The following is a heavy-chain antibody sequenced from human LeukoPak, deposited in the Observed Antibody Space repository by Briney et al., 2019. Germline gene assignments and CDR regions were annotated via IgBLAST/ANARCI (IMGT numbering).Heavy chain of an antibody. D-gene: IGHD2-2*02. CDR2: INPSSGGT. CDR1: GYTFTGYY. J-gene: IGHJ3*02. Sequence: GASVKVSCKASGYTFTGYYMHWVRQAPGQGLEWMGWINPSSGGTNYAPKLQGRVTMTTETSTSTAYMELRSLRSDDTAVYYCASRYCSSTSCYSAFDIWGQGTMVTVSS. V-gene: IGHV1-2*02. CDR3: ASRYCSSTSCYSAFDI.